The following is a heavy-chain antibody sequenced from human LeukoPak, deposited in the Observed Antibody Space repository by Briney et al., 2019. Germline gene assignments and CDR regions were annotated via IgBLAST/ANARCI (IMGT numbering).Heavy chain of an antibody. V-gene: IGHV1-46*01. CDR1: GYTFTGYY. Sequence: ASVKVSCKASGYTFTGYYMHWVRQAPGQGLEWMGIINPSGGSTSYAQKFQGRVTMTRDTSTSTVYMELSSLRSEDTAVYYCATTRFLEWSRTGYYYGMDVWGQGTTVTVSS. J-gene: IGHJ6*02. CDR2: INPSGGST. CDR3: ATTRFLEWSRTGYYYGMDV. D-gene: IGHD3-3*01.